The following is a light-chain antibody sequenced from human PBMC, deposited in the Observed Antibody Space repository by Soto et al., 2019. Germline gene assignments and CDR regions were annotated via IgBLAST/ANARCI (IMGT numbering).Light chain of an antibody. CDR3: QQYHNWWT. CDR2: GAS. CDR1: QSVSSSY. J-gene: IGKJ1*01. Sequence: EIVLTQSPGTLSLSPGARATLSCRASQSVSSSYLAWYQQKPGQAPRLLIYGASSRATGIPDRFIGSASGTEFTLTISRLEPEVFAVYDCQQYHNWWTFGQGTKVEIK. V-gene: IGKV3-20*01.